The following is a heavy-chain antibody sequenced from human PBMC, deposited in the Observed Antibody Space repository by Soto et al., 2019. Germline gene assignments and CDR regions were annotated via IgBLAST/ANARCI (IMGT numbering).Heavy chain of an antibody. Sequence: SETLSLTCTVSGGSINTFYWSWVRQPAGKGLEWIGRIFSSGSTGFNPSLESRVAMSVDTSKNHFSLNLSSVTAADMAVYYCAREGSYSAYNFAHGIQLWTFDFWGQGALVTVSS. V-gene: IGHV4-4*07. D-gene: IGHD5-18*01. J-gene: IGHJ4*02. CDR2: IFSSGST. CDR3: AREGSYSAYNFAHGIQLWTFDF. CDR1: GGSINTFY.